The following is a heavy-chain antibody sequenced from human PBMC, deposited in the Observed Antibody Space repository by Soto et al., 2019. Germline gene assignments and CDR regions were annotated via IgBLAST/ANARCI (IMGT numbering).Heavy chain of an antibody. J-gene: IGHJ6*02. Sequence: PAESLKIACKTSGYSFTTYWIAWVRQMPGKGLEWVGIIYPGGGSENRYNPSFQGRVTISADRSTATAYLEWHSLRASDTATYYCARHEQYFYSYYGMDVWGQGTTVTVSS. CDR3: ARHEQYFYSYYGMDV. V-gene: IGHV5-51*01. CDR2: IYPGGGSEN. CDR1: GYSFTTYW.